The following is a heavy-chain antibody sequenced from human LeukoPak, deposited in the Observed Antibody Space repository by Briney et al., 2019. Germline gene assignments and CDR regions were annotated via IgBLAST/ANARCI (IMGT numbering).Heavy chain of an antibody. CDR2: IKQDGSEK. D-gene: IGHD3-10*01. V-gene: IGHV3-7*01. CDR3: ARALFGGVFDY. CDR1: GLTFSSYW. J-gene: IGHJ4*02. Sequence: GGSLRLSCAASGLTFSSYWMSWVRQAPGKWLEWVANIKQDGSEKYYVDSVKGRFTISRDNAKNSLYLQMNSLRAEDTAVYYCARALFGGVFDYWGQGTLVTVSS.